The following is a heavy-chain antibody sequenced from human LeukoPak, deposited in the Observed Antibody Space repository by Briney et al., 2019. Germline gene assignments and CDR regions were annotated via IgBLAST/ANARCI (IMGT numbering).Heavy chain of an antibody. V-gene: IGHV3-23*01. CDR3: ARRKLWIQLWSDAFDI. CDR2: ISGSGGST. J-gene: IGHJ3*02. CDR1: GFTFSSYA. D-gene: IGHD5-18*01. Sequence: PGGSLRLSCAASGFTFSSYAMSWVRQAPGKGLEWVSAISGSGGSTYYADSVKGRFTISRDNAKNSLYLQMNSLRAEDTAVYYCARRKLWIQLWSDAFDIWGQGTMVTVSS.